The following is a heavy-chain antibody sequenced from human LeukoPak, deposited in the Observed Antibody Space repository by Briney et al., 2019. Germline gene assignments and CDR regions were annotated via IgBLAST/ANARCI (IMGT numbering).Heavy chain of an antibody. V-gene: IGHV4-39*01. CDR2: RYNTGSS. CDR3: ARLTWTNADDS. D-gene: IGHD1-1*01. CDR1: GGSIISSSHY. Sequence: SETLSLTCNVSGGSIISSSHYWGWIRQPPGKGLEWIGSRYNTGSSYYNPSLQSRVTISVDTSKNQFSLKLSSVTTADTAVYYCARLTWTNADDSWGQGTLVSVSS. J-gene: IGHJ4*02.